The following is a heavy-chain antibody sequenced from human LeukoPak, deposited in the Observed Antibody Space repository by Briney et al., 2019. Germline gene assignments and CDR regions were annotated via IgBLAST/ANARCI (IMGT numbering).Heavy chain of an antibody. Sequence: GSLRLSCAASGFTVSSSYMSWVRQAPGKGLEWVSVIYSIGTTDYADSVKGRFTISRDNAKNSLYLQMNSLRAEDTAVYYCASAGYSSSFYDYWGQGTLVTVSS. CDR2: IYSIGTT. CDR1: GFTVSSSY. CDR3: ASAGYSSSFYDY. V-gene: IGHV3-53*01. D-gene: IGHD6-13*01. J-gene: IGHJ4*02.